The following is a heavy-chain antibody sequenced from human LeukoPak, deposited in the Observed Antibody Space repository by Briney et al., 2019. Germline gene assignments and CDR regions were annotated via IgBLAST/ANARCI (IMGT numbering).Heavy chain of an antibody. CDR2: INYSGST. CDR3: AREEANYGDYYFDY. Sequence: SETLSLTCTVSGGSISSFYWSWIRQPPGEGLEWIGYINYSGSTNYNPSLKSRVTISVDTSKNQFSLKLSSVTAADTAVYYCAREEANYGDYYFDYWGQGTLVTVSS. J-gene: IGHJ4*02. CDR1: GGSISSFY. D-gene: IGHD4-17*01. V-gene: IGHV4-59*12.